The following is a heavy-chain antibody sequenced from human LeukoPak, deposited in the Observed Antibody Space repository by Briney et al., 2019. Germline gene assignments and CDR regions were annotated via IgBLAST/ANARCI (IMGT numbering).Heavy chain of an antibody. CDR1: GGSISSSSYY. V-gene: IGHV4-39*01. D-gene: IGHD1-1*01. CDR3: ASLGWNGDY. Sequence: SETLSLTCTVSGGSISSSSYYWGWIRQPPGKGLECIGTTYYGGNTYYNPSLKSRVTISVDTSKSQFSLKLSSVTAADTAVYYCASLGWNGDYWGQGTLVTVSS. CDR2: TYYGGNT. J-gene: IGHJ4*02.